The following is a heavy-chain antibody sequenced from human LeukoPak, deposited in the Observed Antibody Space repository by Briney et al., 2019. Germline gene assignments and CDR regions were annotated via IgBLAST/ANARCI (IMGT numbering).Heavy chain of an antibody. CDR1: GFTFNRCG. CDR3: ARDQSVRGVMSY. J-gene: IGHJ4*02. V-gene: IGHV3-30*03. CDR2: ITNDGSRQ. D-gene: IGHD3-10*01. Sequence: GGSLRLSCAASGFTFNRCGMHWVRQAPGKGLEWVADITNDGSRQYYTDSVKGRFTISRDNSENTLSLQMNSLRAEDTAVYYCARDQSVRGVMSYWGQGTLVTVSS.